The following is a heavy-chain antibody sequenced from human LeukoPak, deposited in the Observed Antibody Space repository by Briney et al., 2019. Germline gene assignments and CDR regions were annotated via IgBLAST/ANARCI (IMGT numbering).Heavy chain of an antibody. CDR1: GGSISSYY. D-gene: IGHD3-22*01. CDR3: ARVRAYYDSSGYWPDAFDI. V-gene: IGHV4-59*01. Sequence: SETLSLTCTVSGGSISSYYWSWIRQPPGKGLEWIGYIYYSGSTNYNPSLKSRVTISVDTSKNQFSLKLSSVTAADTAVYYCARVRAYYDSSGYWPDAFDIWGQGTMVTVSS. J-gene: IGHJ3*02. CDR2: IYYSGST.